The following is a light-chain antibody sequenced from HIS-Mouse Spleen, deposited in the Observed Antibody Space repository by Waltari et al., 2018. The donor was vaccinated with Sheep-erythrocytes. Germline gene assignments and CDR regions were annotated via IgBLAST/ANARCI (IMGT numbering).Light chain of an antibody. J-gene: IGKJ2*01. Sequence: DIHLPQPPPSLSASVGDRVTITCRASQSISSYVNWYQQKPGKAPKLLIYAASRLQSGVPSRFSGSGSETDFTLSISSLQPEDFATYYCQQSYSTLYTFGQGTNLEIK. CDR1: QSISSY. CDR3: QQSYSTLYT. V-gene: IGKV1-39*01. CDR2: AAS.